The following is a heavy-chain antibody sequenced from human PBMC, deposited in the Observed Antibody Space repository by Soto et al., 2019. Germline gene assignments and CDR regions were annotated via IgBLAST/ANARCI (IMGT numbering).Heavy chain of an antibody. CDR3: ALVVKQASTAWTVS. J-gene: IGHJ4*02. Sequence: GASGKVSCKASGYTFTRYGISWVRQAPGQGLEWMVWISAYNGNTNYAQKLQGRVTMTTDTSTSTAYMELRSLRSDDTAVYYCALVVKQASTAWTVSWRQGTLVTVSS. V-gene: IGHV1-18*01. D-gene: IGHD3-22*01. CDR1: GYTFTRYG. CDR2: ISAYNGNT.